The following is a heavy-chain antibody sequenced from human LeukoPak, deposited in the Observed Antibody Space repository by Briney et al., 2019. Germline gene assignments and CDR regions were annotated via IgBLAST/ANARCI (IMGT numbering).Heavy chain of an antibody. D-gene: IGHD2-2*01. CDR2: IIPIFGTA. V-gene: IGHV1-69*05. Sequence: SVKVSCKASGGTFSSYAISWVRQAPGQGLEWMGGIIPIFGTANYAQKFQGRVTITTDESTSTAYMELSSLRSEDTAVYYCASRAGGPAAIGLDPWGQGTLVTVSS. CDR3: ASRAGGPAAIGLDP. CDR1: GGTFSSYA. J-gene: IGHJ5*02.